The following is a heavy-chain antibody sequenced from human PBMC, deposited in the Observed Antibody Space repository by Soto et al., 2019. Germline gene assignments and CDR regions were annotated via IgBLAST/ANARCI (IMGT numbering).Heavy chain of an antibody. CDR3: ARAPTHHCSGGSCYWVYFDY. CDR1: GGSISSGGYS. CDR2: IYHSGST. D-gene: IGHD2-15*01. J-gene: IGHJ4*02. V-gene: IGHV4-30-2*01. Sequence: SATLSLTCAVSGGSISSGGYSWSWIRQPPGKGLEWIGYIYHSGSTYYNPSLKSRVTISVDRSKNQFSLKLSSVTAADTAVYYCARAPTHHCSGGSCYWVYFDYWGQGTLVTVSS.